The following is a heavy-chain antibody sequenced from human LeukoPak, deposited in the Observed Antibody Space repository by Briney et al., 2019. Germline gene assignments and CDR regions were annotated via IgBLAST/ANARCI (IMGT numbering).Heavy chain of an antibody. CDR1: GFTFSTYG. CDR3: ARDMTTEYSSSFYAFDV. D-gene: IGHD6-6*01. V-gene: IGHV3-21*01. Sequence: PGGSLRLSCAASGFTFSTYGMNWVRQAPGKGLEWVSSISSNTRDIYYADSVRGRFTISRDNAKNSLYLQMSSLRAEDTAVYYCARDMTTEYSSSFYAFDVWGQGTMVTVS. J-gene: IGHJ3*01. CDR2: ISSNTRDI.